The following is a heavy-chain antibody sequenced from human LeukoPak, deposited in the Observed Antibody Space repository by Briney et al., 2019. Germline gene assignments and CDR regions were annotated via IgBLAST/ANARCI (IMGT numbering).Heavy chain of an antibody. CDR1: GCTFTGYY. J-gene: IGHJ4*02. V-gene: IGHV1-2*02. CDR3: ARYDVAWSRRVYYFDY. CDR2: INPNSGGT. D-gene: IGHD3-16*01. Sequence: ASVKVTCKASGCTFTGYYMHWLGQAPGQGLEWMGWINPNSGGTNYAQKFQGRVTMTRDTSISTAYMELSRLISDHTAVYYCARYDVAWSRRVYYFDYWGQGTLVTVSS.